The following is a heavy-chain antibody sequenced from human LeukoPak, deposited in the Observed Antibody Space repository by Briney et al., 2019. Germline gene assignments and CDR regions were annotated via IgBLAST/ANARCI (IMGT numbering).Heavy chain of an antibody. J-gene: IGHJ4*02. CDR2: IIPIFGTA. Sequence: SVKVSCKASGGTFSSYAISWVRQAPGQGLEWMGGIIPIFGTANYAQKFQGRATITADKSTSTAYMELSSLRSEDTAVYYCARWGGYYDSSGQTNFDYWGQGTLVTVSS. CDR1: GGTFSSYA. V-gene: IGHV1-69*06. D-gene: IGHD3-22*01. CDR3: ARWGGYYDSSGQTNFDY.